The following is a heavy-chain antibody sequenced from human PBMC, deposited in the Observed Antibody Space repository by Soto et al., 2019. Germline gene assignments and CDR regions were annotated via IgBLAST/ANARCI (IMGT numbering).Heavy chain of an antibody. J-gene: IGHJ6*02. CDR2: ISSSSSTI. V-gene: IGHV3-48*01. CDR3: ARDSIGLHLYGMDV. D-gene: IGHD2-2*01. CDR1: GFTFSSYS. Sequence: EVQLVESGGGLVQPGGSLRLSCAASGFTFSSYSMNWVRQAPGKGLEWVSYISSSSSTIYYADSVKGRFTISRDNAKNSLYLQMNSLRAEDTAVYYCARDSIGLHLYGMDVWGQGTTVTVSS.